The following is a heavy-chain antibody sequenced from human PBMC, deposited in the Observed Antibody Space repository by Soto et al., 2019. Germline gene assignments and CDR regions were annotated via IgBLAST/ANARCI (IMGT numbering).Heavy chain of an antibody. CDR3: ARDLDYYDSSGYSLPYYYYGMDV. V-gene: IGHV1-69*01. CDR2: IIPIFGTA. CDR1: GGTFSSYA. Sequence: QVQLVQSGAEVKKPGSSVKVSCKASGGTFSSYAISWVRQAPGQGLEWMGGIIPIFGTANYAQKFQGRVTITADESTSTAYMELSSLRSEDTAVYYCARDLDYYDSSGYSLPYYYYGMDVWCQGTTVTVSS. D-gene: IGHD3-22*01. J-gene: IGHJ6*02.